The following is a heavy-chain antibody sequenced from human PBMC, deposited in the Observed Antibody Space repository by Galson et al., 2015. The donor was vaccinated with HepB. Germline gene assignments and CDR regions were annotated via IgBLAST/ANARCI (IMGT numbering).Heavy chain of an antibody. CDR1: GCTFTSYG. CDR3: ARDYVVAATPFDY. V-gene: IGHV1-18*04. D-gene: IGHD2-15*01. Sequence: SVMFSCKASGCTFTSYGISWGRQAPGQGLEWRGWYSAYNGNTNYTQKLQGRVTMTTDTSTSTAYMELRSLRSDDTAVYYCARDYVVAATPFDYWGQGTLVTVSS. CDR2: YSAYNGNT. J-gene: IGHJ4*02.